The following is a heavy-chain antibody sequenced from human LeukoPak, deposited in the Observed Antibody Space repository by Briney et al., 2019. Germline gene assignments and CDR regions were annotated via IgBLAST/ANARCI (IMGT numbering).Heavy chain of an antibody. V-gene: IGHV4-59*01. CDR1: GGFISSYY. Sequence: SETLSLTCTVSGGFISSYYWSWIRQPPGKGLEWMGYIYYSGTTNHNPSLKSRVTISVDTSKNQFSLKLSSVTAADTAVYYCASGYSSDLYFHHWGQGTLVTVSS. J-gene: IGHJ1*01. D-gene: IGHD6-19*01. CDR2: IYYSGTT. CDR3: ASGYSSDLYFHH.